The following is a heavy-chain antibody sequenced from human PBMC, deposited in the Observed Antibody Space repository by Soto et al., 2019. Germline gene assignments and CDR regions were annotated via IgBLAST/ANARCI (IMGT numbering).Heavy chain of an antibody. V-gene: IGHV4-30-4*01. Sequence: SETLSLTCTVSGGSISSGDYYWSWIRQPPGKGLEWIGYIYYSGSTYYNPSLKSRVTISVDTSKNQFSLKLSSVTAADPAVYYCARDSGQVYYYYYGMDVWGQGTTVTVSS. CDR2: IYYSGST. CDR1: GGSISSGDYY. J-gene: IGHJ6*02. D-gene: IGHD1-26*01. CDR3: ARDSGQVYYYYYGMDV.